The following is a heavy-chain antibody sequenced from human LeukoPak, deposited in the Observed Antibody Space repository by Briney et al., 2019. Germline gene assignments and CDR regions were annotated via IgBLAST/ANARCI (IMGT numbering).Heavy chain of an antibody. J-gene: IGHJ4*02. CDR2: IKYDGSEK. CDR1: GLSFSGQW. CDR3: ARDYYDNSVYSPFAF. V-gene: IGHV3-7*01. Sequence: PGGSLRLSCTASGLSFSGQWMNWVRQSPGQGLEWVANIKYDGSEKYYVDSVKGRFTISREDAKNSLSLQMDSVRPEDTAVYYCARDYYDNSVYSPFAFWGQGTLVTVSS. D-gene: IGHD3-22*01.